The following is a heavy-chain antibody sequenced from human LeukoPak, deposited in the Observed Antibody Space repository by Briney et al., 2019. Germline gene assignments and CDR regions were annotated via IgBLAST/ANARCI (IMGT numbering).Heavy chain of an antibody. Sequence: SETLSLTCAVYGGSFSGYYWSWIRQPPGKGLEWIGEINHSGSTNYNPSLKSRVTISVDTSKNQFSLKLSSVTAADTAVYYCASRPPYYYGMDVWGQGTTVTVSS. V-gene: IGHV4-34*01. CDR2: INHSGST. D-gene: IGHD6-6*01. J-gene: IGHJ6*02. CDR1: GGSFSGYY. CDR3: ASRPPYYYGMDV.